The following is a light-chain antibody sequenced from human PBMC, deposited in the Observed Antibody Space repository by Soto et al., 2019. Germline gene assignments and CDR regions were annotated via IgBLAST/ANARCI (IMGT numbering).Light chain of an antibody. J-gene: IGLJ2*01. CDR1: SSDIGAYNY. CDR2: GVS. V-gene: IGLV2-14*03. CDR3: SSYTSSTTTTLL. Sequence: QSVLTQPASLSGSPGQSITISCTGTSSDIGAYNYVSWYQHHPGKAPKLITYGVSYRPSGVSIRFSGSKSGNTASLTISGLHSEDEADYYCSSYTSSTTTTLLFGGGTKVTVL.